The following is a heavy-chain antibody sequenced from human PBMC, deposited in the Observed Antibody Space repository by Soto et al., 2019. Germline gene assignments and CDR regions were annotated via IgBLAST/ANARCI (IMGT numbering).Heavy chain of an antibody. CDR2: ISAYNGNT. J-gene: IGHJ3*02. CDR1: GYTFTSYG. D-gene: IGHD2-2*01. Sequence: ASVKVSCKASGYTFTSYGISWVRQAPGQGLEWMGWISAYNGNTNYAQKLQGRVTMTTDTSTSTAYMELRSLRSDDTAVYYCARSDQLLGSSAFDIWGRGTMVTVSS. CDR3: ARSDQLLGSSAFDI. V-gene: IGHV1-18*01.